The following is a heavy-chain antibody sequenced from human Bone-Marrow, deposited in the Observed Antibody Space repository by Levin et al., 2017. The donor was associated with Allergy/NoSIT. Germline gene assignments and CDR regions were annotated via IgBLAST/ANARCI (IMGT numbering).Heavy chain of an antibody. J-gene: IGHJ4*02. CDR1: GDSVSSNTAT. Sequence: SQTLSLTCAISGDSVSSNTATWNWIRQSPSRGLEWLGRTYYRSKWLFDYAVPVKSRITVTPDTSRNQFSLQLNSVTPEDTAVYYCARDGPAIAVFDFWGQGTLVTVSS. CDR2: TYYRSKWLF. D-gene: IGHD1-14*01. V-gene: IGHV6-1*01. CDR3: ARDGPAIAVFDF.